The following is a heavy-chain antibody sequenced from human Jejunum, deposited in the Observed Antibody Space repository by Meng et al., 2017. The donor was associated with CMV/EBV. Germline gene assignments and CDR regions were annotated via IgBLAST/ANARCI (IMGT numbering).Heavy chain of an antibody. J-gene: IGHJ4*02. CDR3: ARGSYYFDY. CDR1: GGSVSSYY. CDR2: VSYTGGI. V-gene: IGHV4-59*02. Sequence: LTGTVSGGSVSSYYYTWIRQPPWKGLEWIGSVSYTGGINYSPSHKSRVTISIDTSQNQFSLKLRSVTAADTAVYFCARGSYYFDYWGQGTLVTVSS.